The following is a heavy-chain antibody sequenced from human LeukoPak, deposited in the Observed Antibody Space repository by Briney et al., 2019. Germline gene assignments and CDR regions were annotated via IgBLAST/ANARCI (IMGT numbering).Heavy chain of an antibody. CDR1: GFTFSDYY. CDR2: ISSSSSYT. CDR3: ARDLVSVDYYDSSGYPYPDY. J-gene: IGHJ4*02. Sequence: TGGSLRLSCAASGFTFSDYYMSWIRQAPGKGLEWVSYISSSSSYTNYADSVKGRFTISRDNAKNSLYLQMNSLRAEDTAVYYCARDLVSVDYYDSSGYPYPDYWGQGTLVTVSS. V-gene: IGHV3-11*05. D-gene: IGHD3-22*01.